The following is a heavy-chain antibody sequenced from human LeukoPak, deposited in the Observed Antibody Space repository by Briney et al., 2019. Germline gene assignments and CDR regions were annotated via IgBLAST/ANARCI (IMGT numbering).Heavy chain of an antibody. D-gene: IGHD6-19*01. V-gene: IGHV1-18*01. J-gene: IGHJ3*02. CDR1: GYTFTSYG. CDR2: ISAYNGNT. CDR3: ARARYSSGWKDAFDI. Sequence: ASVKVSCKASGYTFTSYGISWVRQAPGQGLEWMVWISAYNGNTNYAQKLQGRVTMTTDTSTSTAYMELRSLRSDDTAVYYCARARYSSGWKDAFDIWGQGTMVTVSS.